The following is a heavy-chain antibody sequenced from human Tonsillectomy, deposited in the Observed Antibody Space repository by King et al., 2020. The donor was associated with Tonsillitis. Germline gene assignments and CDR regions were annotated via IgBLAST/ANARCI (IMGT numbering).Heavy chain of an antibody. V-gene: IGHV1-2*02. Sequence: QLVQSGAEVKKPGASVKVSCKASGYNFTGYYIHWVRQAPGQGLEWMGWINPDSGATRFAPKFQGRVTMTRDSTISTAFMELSRLTADDTAMYYCANLDYWGQGTLVTVSS. CDR3: ANLDY. CDR1: GYNFTGYY. CDR2: INPDSGAT. J-gene: IGHJ4*02.